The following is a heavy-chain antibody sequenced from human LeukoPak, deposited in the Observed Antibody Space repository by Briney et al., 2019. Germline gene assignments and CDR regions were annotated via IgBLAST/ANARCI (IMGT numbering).Heavy chain of an antibody. J-gene: IGHJ4*02. V-gene: IGHV1-3*01. D-gene: IGHD1-26*01. CDR1: GYTFTSYA. CDR2: INAGNGNT. CDR3: AREVRTWELLTLYYFDY. Sequence: GASVKVSCKASGYTFTSYAMHWVRQAPGQRLEWMGWINAGNGNTNYAQKLQGRVTMTTDTSTSTAYMELRSLRSDDTAVYYCAREVRTWELLTLYYFDYWGQGTLVTVSS.